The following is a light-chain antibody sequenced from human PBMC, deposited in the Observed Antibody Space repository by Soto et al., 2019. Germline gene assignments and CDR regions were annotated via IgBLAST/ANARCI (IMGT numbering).Light chain of an antibody. Sequence: QSALTQPPSVSGSPGQSVTISCTGTSSDICHADRVSWYQQSPGTAPKLMIYEVNNRPSGVPDRFSGSKSGNTASLTISGLQPEDEADYYCTSTSTKYFVILFGGGPKLTVL. CDR1: SSDICHADR. CDR2: EVN. V-gene: IGLV2-18*02. CDR3: TSTSTKYFVIL. J-gene: IGLJ2*01.